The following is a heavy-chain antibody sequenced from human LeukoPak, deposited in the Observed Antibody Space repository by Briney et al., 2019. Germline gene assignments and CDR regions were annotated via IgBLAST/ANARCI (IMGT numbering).Heavy chain of an antibody. D-gene: IGHD5-24*01. V-gene: IGHV1-8*01. CDR3: ARSPVEMATISSSELDY. J-gene: IGHJ4*02. Sequence: ASVKVSCKASGYTFTSYDINWVRQATGQGLEWMGWMNPNRGNTGYAQKFQGRVTMTRNTSTSTAYMELSSLRSEDTAVYYCARSPVEMATISSSELDYWGQGTLVTVSS. CDR1: GYTFTSYD. CDR2: MNPNRGNT.